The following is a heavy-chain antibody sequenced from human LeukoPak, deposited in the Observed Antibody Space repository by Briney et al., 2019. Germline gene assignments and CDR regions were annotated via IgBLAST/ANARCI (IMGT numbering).Heavy chain of an antibody. V-gene: IGHV1-2*02. CDR2: INPNSGGT. Sequence: ASVKVSCKASGYTFTGYYMHWVRQAPGQGLEWMGWINPNSGGTNYAQKFQGRVTMTRDTSISTAYMELSRLRSDDTAVYYCAREKVATIYDAFDIWGQGTMVTVSS. CDR1: GYTFTGYY. D-gene: IGHD5-12*01. J-gene: IGHJ3*02. CDR3: AREKVATIYDAFDI.